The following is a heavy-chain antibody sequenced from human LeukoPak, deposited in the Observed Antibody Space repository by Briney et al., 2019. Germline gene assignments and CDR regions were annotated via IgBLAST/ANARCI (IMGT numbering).Heavy chain of an antibody. Sequence: PGGSLRLSCAASGFTFSSYSMNWVRQAPGKGLEWVSSISSSGSYIYYADSVKGRFTISRDNAKNSLYLQMNSLRAEDTAVYYCASNLVGYYDSSGYSDYWGQGTLVTVSS. CDR2: ISSSGSYI. V-gene: IGHV3-21*01. CDR1: GFTFSSYS. D-gene: IGHD3-22*01. J-gene: IGHJ4*02. CDR3: ASNLVGYYDSSGYSDY.